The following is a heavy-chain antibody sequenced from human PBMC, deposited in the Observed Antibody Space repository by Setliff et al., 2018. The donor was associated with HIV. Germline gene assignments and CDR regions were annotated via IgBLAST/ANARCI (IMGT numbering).Heavy chain of an antibody. CDR1: GFTFGDYA. CDR2: ISYDGSYK. Sequence: GGSLRLSCAASGFTFGDYAIHWVRQAPGKGLEWVAVISYDGSYKNYAESVKGRFTISRDNSKNTLYVQMNSLRADDTAIYYCVRDLTIIVTRKVFDIWGQGTMVTVSS. V-gene: IGHV3-30*04. CDR3: VRDLTIIVTRKVFDI. D-gene: IGHD3-9*01. J-gene: IGHJ3*02.